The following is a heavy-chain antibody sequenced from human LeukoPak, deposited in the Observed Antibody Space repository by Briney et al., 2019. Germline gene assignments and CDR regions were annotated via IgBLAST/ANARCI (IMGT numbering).Heavy chain of an antibody. CDR1: EFSFTTHA. CDR3: AKDLGDTAPGGWDY. V-gene: IGHV3-23*01. Sequence: PGGSLRLSCAASEFSFTTHAMNWVRQAPGKGLEWVSTITSSGGSTYYADSVKGRFTISRDNSKNTLYLQMNSLRAEDTAVYYCAKDLGDTAPGGWDYWGQGTLVTVSS. J-gene: IGHJ4*02. D-gene: IGHD5-18*01. CDR2: ITSSGGST.